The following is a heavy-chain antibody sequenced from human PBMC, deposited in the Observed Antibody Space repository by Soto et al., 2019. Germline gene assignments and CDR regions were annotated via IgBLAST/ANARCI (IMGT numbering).Heavy chain of an antibody. CDR1: GGSISSGGYY. CDR3: ASLTPTVTTNYSYYYYMDV. J-gene: IGHJ6*03. CDR2: IYYSGST. Sequence: QVQLQESGPGLVKPSQTLSLTCTVSGGSISSGGYYWSWIRQHPGKGLEWIGYIYYSGSTYYNPSLKSRVTISVDTSKNQFSLKLSSVTAADTAVYYCASLTPTVTTNYSYYYYMDVWGKGTTVTVSS. D-gene: IGHD4-17*01. V-gene: IGHV4-31*03.